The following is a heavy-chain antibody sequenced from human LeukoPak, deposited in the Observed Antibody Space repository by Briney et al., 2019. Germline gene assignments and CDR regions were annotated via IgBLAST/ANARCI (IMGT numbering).Heavy chain of an antibody. Sequence: GGSLRLSCAASGFTFDDYAMHWVRQAPGKGLEWVSGISWNSGSIGYADSVKGRFTISRDNAKNSLYLQMNSLGAEDTALYYCAKEDYYYYGMDVWGQGTTVTVSS. CDR1: GFTFDDYA. CDR3: AKEDYYYYGMDV. CDR2: ISWNSGSI. V-gene: IGHV3-9*01. J-gene: IGHJ6*02.